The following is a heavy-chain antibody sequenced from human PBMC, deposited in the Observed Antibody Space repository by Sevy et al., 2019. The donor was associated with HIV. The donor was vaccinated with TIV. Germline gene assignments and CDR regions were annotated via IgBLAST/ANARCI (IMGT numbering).Heavy chain of an antibody. V-gene: IGHV3-30-3*01. Sequence: GGSLRLSCAASGFTFSSYAMHWVRRAPGKGLEWVAVISYDGSNKDYADSVKGRFTISRDNSKNTLYLQMNSLRAEDTAVYYSARSGIQLWYHFDYWGQGTLVTVSS. CDR3: ARSGIQLWYHFDY. CDR2: ISYDGSNK. J-gene: IGHJ4*02. CDR1: GFTFSSYA. D-gene: IGHD5-18*01.